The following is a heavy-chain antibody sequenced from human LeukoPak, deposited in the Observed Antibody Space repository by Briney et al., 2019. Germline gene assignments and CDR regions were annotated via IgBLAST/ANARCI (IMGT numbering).Heavy chain of an antibody. CDR3: ASQVTVVVAATHWFDP. Sequence: SVKVSCKASGGTFSSYAISWVRQAPGQGLEWMGGIIPIFGTANYAQKFQGRVTITADESTSTAYMELSSLRSEDTAVYYCASQVTVVVAATHWFDPWGQGTLVTVSS. J-gene: IGHJ5*02. D-gene: IGHD2-15*01. V-gene: IGHV1-69*13. CDR1: GGTFSSYA. CDR2: IIPIFGTA.